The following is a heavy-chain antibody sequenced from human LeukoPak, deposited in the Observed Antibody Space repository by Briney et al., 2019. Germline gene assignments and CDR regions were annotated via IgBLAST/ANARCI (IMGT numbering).Heavy chain of an antibody. CDR2: ISWNSVSI. Sequence: GGSLRLSCAASGFTLDDYVMHWVRQAPGKGLEWVSGISWNSVSIGYADSVKGRFTISRDNSENTLYLQMNSLGAEDTAVYYCATDDYCSSTSCYTYYCYYMDVWGKGTTVTVSS. J-gene: IGHJ6*03. CDR1: GFTLDDYV. D-gene: IGHD2-2*01. CDR3: ATDDYCSSTSCYTYYCYYMDV. V-gene: IGHV3-9*01.